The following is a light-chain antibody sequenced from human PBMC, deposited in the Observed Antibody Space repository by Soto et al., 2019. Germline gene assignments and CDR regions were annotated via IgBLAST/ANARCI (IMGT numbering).Light chain of an antibody. V-gene: IGLV1-44*01. CDR3: GAWDDSLNGPV. Sequence: QSVLTQPPSASGTPGQRVTISCSGSSSNIGSNTVNWYQQVPGAAPELLIYANDQRPSGVPDRFSGSKSGTSSSLAISGLQSEDEDDYHCGAWDDSLNGPVFGGGTQLTVL. CDR2: AND. CDR1: SSNIGSNT. J-gene: IGLJ2*01.